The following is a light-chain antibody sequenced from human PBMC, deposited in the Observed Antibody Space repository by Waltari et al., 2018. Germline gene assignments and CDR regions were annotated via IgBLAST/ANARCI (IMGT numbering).Light chain of an antibody. Sequence: DIVMTQSPDSLAVSLGERATINCKTSQNVLYSSDNKNYLAWYQQKLGQPPNLLIYWASTRESGVPDRFSGSGSGTDFTLTISSLQAEDVAVYYCQQYYSIPWTFGQGTKVEI. V-gene: IGKV4-1*01. CDR2: WAS. CDR3: QQYYSIPWT. J-gene: IGKJ1*01. CDR1: QNVLYSSDNKNY.